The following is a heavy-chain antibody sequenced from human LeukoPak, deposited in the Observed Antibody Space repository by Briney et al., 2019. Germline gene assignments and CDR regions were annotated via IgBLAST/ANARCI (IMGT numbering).Heavy chain of an antibody. CDR3: ARELGIVLLFGWFDP. Sequence: SETLSLTCTVSGGSISSYYWSWIRQPAGKGLEWIGRIYASGSINYNPSLKSRVTMSVDTSKNQFSLKLSSVTAADTAVYYCARELGIVLLFGWFDPWGQGTLVTVSS. CDR1: GGSISSYY. D-gene: IGHD1-26*01. CDR2: IYASGSI. J-gene: IGHJ5*02. V-gene: IGHV4-4*07.